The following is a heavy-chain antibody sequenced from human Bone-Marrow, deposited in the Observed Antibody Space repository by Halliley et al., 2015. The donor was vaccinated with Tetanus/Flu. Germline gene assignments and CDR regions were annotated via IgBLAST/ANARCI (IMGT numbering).Heavy chain of an antibody. V-gene: IGHV4-31*02. J-gene: IGHJ5*02. CDR3: ARAAGFTYPTNWFDP. Sequence: YYNPSLKGRASISVEPSKNQFSLKLNSVTAADTAVYYCARAAGFTYPTNWFDPWGQGTLVTVSS. D-gene: IGHD2-15*01.